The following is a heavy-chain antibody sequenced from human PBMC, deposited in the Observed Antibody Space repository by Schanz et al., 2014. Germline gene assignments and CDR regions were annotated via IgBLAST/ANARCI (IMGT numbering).Heavy chain of an antibody. J-gene: IGHJ4*02. D-gene: IGHD6-19*01. CDR1: GFTFSTYA. Sequence: VQLLQSGGALVQPGGSLRLSCSASGFTFSTYAMSWARQTPGKGLEWVSAINWSDGSTGYADSVKGRFTISRDNPKKTLYLQMNSLRVEDTAVYYCARDLISSGWYGWGQGTLVTVSS. V-gene: IGHV3-23*01. CDR2: INWSDGST. CDR3: ARDLISSGWYG.